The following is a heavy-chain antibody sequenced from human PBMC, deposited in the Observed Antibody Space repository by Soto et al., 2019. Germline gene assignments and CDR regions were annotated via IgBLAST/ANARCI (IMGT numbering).Heavy chain of an antibody. Sequence: QITLKESGPTVVKPTETLTLTCTFSGFSLTTSGVGVGWVRQFPGKAPEWLALIYWDDDKRYSTSLKIRLTITKDTSTNQVVLTMAIVDPADTATYYCAHRVLRTVFGLVTTTAIYFDFWGQGTPVVVSS. D-gene: IGHD3-3*01. V-gene: IGHV2-5*02. CDR3: AHRVLRTVFGLVTTTAIYFDF. CDR2: IYWDDDK. CDR1: GFSLTTSGVG. J-gene: IGHJ4*02.